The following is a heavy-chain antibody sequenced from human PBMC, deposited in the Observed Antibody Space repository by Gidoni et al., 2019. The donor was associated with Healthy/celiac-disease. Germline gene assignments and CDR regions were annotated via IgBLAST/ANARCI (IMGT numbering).Heavy chain of an antibody. J-gene: IGHJ4*02. CDR2: IYYSGST. Sequence: QLQLQASGPGLVKPSETLSLTCTVSGGSISSSSYYWGWIRQPPGKGLEWIGSIYYSGSTYYNPSLKSRVTISVDTSKNQFSLKLSSVTAADTAVYYCARDGTSGYDGWGYWGQGTLVTVSS. D-gene: IGHD5-12*01. CDR1: GGSISSSSYY. CDR3: ARDGTSGYDGWGY. V-gene: IGHV4-39*07.